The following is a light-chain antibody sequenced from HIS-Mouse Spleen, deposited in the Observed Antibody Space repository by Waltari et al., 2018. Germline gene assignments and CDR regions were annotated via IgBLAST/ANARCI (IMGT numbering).Light chain of an antibody. CDR1: SSDVGGYNY. J-gene: IGLJ1*01. Sequence: QSALTQPPSASGSPGQSVTISCTGTSSDVGGYNYVSLYQQHPGKAPKPMIYEVSKRPSGVPDRFSGSKSGNTASLTVSGLQAEDEADYYCSSYAGSNNLGVFGTGTKVTVL. CDR2: EVS. V-gene: IGLV2-8*01. CDR3: SSYAGSNNLGV.